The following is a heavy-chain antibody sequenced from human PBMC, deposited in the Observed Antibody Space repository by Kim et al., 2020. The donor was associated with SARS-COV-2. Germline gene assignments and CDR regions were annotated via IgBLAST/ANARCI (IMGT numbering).Heavy chain of an antibody. CDR3: ARDLVSSGSRTYAY. D-gene: IGHD3-3*01. Sequence: ASVKVSCKASGYSFSKYDINWVRQATGQGLEWLGWMNPISGNTGYATRFQGRISMTRNNSISTAYMEISSLGSEDTAVYYCARDLVSSGSRTYAYWGQGTLVTVSS. CDR2: MNPISGNT. CDR1: GYSFSKYD. V-gene: IGHV1-8*01. J-gene: IGHJ4*02.